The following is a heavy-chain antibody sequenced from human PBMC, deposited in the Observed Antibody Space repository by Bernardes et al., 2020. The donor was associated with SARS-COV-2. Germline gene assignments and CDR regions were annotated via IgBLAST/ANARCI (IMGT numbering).Heavy chain of an antibody. CDR1: GGSISSYY. Sequence: SETMSITCTVSGGSISSYYWSWIRQPPGTGLEWIGYIYYSGSTNYNPSLKSRVTISVDTSKNQFSLKLSSVTAADTAVYYCARRQVYDLWGQGTLVTVSS. CDR2: IYYSGST. V-gene: IGHV4-59*08. CDR3: ARRQVYDL. D-gene: IGHD3-3*01. J-gene: IGHJ4*02.